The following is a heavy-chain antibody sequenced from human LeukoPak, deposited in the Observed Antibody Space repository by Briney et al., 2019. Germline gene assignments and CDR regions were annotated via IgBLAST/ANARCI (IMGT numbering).Heavy chain of an antibody. J-gene: IGHJ4*02. V-gene: IGHV4-39*01. CDR3: ARGNRYCSSTTCYRPLDY. D-gene: IGHD2-2*01. CDR2: IYYSGST. CDR1: GGSISSSSYY. Sequence: SETLSLTCTVSGGSISSSSYYWGWIRQPPGKGLEWIGSIYYSGSTYNNPSLKSRVTISVDTSKNQFSLKLSSVTAADTAVYSCARGNRYCSSTTCYRPLDYWGQGTLVTVSS.